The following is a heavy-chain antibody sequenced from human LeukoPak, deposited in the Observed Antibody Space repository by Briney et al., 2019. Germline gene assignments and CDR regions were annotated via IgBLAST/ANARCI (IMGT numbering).Heavy chain of an antibody. Sequence: ASVKVSCKASGYTFISYGITWVRQAPGQGLEWMGWISAYNGNTNYAQNLQGRVTMTADTSTSTAYMEVRSLRSEDTAVYYCARGIWSRTVSSYYFDYWGQGTLVTVSS. CDR1: GYTFISYG. D-gene: IGHD3-3*01. J-gene: IGHJ4*02. V-gene: IGHV1-18*01. CDR3: ARGIWSRTVSSYYFDY. CDR2: ISAYNGNT.